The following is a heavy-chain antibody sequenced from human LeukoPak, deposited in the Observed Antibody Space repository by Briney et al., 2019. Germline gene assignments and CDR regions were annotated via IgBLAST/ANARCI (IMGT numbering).Heavy chain of an antibody. CDR3: ARTIRVYSSSPEVHFQH. V-gene: IGHV4-39*07. CDR2: IYYSGST. Sequence: SEALSLTCTVSGGSISSSSYYWGWIRQPPGKGLEWIGIIYYSGSTYYNPSLKSRVTISVDTSKNQFSLKLSSVTAADTAVYYCARTIRVYSSSPEVHFQHWGQGTLVTVSS. J-gene: IGHJ1*01. CDR1: GGSISSSSYY. D-gene: IGHD6-6*01.